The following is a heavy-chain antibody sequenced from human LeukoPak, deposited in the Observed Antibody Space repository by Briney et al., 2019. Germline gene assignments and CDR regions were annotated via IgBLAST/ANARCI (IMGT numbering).Heavy chain of an antibody. V-gene: IGHV4-31*03. D-gene: IGHD6-6*01. CDR1: GGSISSGGYY. J-gene: IGHJ6*02. CDR2: IYYSGST. Sequence: SETLSLTCTVSGGSISSGGYYWSWIRQHPGKALEWIGYIYYSGSTYYNPSLKSRVTISVDTSKNQFSLKLSSVTAADTAVYYCAKDIRIAARPQDYYYGMDVWGQGTTVTVSS. CDR3: AKDIRIAARPQDYYYGMDV.